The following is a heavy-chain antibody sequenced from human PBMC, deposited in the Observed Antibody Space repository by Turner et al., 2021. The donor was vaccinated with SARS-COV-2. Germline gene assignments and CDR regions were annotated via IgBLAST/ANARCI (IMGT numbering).Heavy chain of an antibody. D-gene: IGHD3-22*01. J-gene: IGHJ3*02. CDR2: ISSSSSYI. CDR3: ARWDNYYDSSGYYPDAFDI. V-gene: IGHV3-21*01. Sequence: EVQLVESGGGLVKPGGSVRLSGAASGFTFSSYSMNWVRQGPGKGLEWVSSISSSSSYIYYADSVKGRFTISRDNAKNSLYLQMNSLRAEDTAVYYCARWDNYYDSSGYYPDAFDIWGQGTMVTVSS. CDR1: GFTFSSYS.